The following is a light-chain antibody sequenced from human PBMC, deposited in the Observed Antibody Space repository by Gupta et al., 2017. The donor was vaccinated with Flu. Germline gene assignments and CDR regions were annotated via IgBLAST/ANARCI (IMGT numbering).Light chain of an antibody. J-gene: IGLJ3*02. CDR2: EDS. CDR1: NIGSKS. V-gene: IGLV3-21*02. Sequence: GQTARITCGGNNIGSKSVHWYQQKPGQAPVLVVYEDSDRPSGIPERFSGSNSGKTDTLTISRVEAGDEADYDCQVWDSSSDHKVFGGGTKLTVL. CDR3: QVWDSSSDHKV.